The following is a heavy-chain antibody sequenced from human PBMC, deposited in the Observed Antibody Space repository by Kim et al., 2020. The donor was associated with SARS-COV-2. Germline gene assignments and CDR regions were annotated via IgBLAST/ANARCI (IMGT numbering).Heavy chain of an antibody. V-gene: IGHV3-11*03. CDR3: ARFTMLRGICYYAVDV. CDR2: ISSSSGYT. Sequence: GGSLRLSCVASGFTLSDYHMTWIRQGPGKGPESTSYISSSSGYTIYSDSVKGRSTISRDSAKNALYLQMNNLRAEDTAIYYCARFTMLRGICYYAVDVWGRGTAVTVSS. J-gene: IGHJ6*02. CDR1: GFTLSDYH. D-gene: IGHD3-10*01.